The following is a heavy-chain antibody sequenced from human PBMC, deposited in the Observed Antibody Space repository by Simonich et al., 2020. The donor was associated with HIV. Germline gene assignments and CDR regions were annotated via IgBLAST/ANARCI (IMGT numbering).Heavy chain of an antibody. D-gene: IGHD3-22*01. V-gene: IGHV7-4-1*02. CDR3: VRGGSLIIVGNWFDP. CDR2: RNTNSGNP. J-gene: IGHJ5*02. CDR1: GYTFTSYP. Sequence: QVQLVQSGSELKKPGASVKISCKTSGYTFTSYPMNWVRQAPGQGLEWMGWRNTNSGNPTYALGFTGRFVFALDTSVSTAYLQISSLKAEDTAVYYCVRGGSLIIVGNWFDPWGQGTLVTVSS.